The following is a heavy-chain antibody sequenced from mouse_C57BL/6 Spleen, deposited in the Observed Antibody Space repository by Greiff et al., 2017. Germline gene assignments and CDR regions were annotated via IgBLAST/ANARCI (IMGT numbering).Heavy chain of an antibody. Sequence: QVQLKESGAELVRPGASVKLSCKASGYTFTSYGISWVKQSTGQGLEWIGEIYPRSGNTYYNEKFKGKATLTADKSSSTAYMELRSLASEDSAVSVCADGAYWGQGTLVTVSA. CDR1: GYTFTSYG. D-gene: IGHD2-3*01. CDR3: ADGAY. CDR2: IYPRSGNT. J-gene: IGHJ3*01. V-gene: IGHV1-81*01.